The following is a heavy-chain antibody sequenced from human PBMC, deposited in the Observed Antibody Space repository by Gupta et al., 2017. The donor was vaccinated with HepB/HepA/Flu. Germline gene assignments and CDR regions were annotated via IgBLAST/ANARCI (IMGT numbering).Heavy chain of an antibody. Sequence: QVQLVQSGAEVKKPGASVKVSCNAAGYPYTSYVIRWLRQAPGQGLEWMGWLSAYNGNTNYAQKLQGRVTMTTDTSTSTAYMELRSLRSDDTAVYYCARDSPNKYSGSHPWGQGTLVTVSS. CDR2: LSAYNGNT. CDR1: GYPYTSYV. CDR3: ARDSPNKYSGSHP. J-gene: IGHJ5*02. D-gene: IGHD1-26*01. V-gene: IGHV1-18*01.